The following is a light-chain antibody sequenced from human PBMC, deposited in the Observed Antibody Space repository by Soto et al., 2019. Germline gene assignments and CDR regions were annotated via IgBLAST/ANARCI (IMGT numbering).Light chain of an antibody. Sequence: EIVLTQSPAALSLSPGDRATLSCTASQSARSFLAWYQQKPGQAPRLLIYDGFNRATGIPARFSASGSGTDFTPTISSLGPEVFVVYSCRQRNGCPLTFGGGTKREIK. CDR1: QSARSF. CDR3: RQRNGCPLT. CDR2: DGF. V-gene: IGKV3-11*01. J-gene: IGKJ4*01.